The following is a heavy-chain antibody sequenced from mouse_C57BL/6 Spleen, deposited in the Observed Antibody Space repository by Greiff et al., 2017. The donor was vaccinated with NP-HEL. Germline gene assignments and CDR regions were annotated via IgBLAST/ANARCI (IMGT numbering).Heavy chain of an antibody. CDR1: GFTFSDYG. CDR2: ISSGSSTI. V-gene: IGHV5-17*01. Sequence: EVQVVESGGGLVKPGGSLKLSCAASGFTFSDYGMHWVRQAPEKGLEWVAYISSGSSTIYYADTVKGRFTISRDNAKNTLFLQMTSLRSEDTAMYYCARNRIYDGYYHFDYWGQGTTLTVSS. CDR3: ARNRIYDGYYHFDY. J-gene: IGHJ2*01. D-gene: IGHD2-3*01.